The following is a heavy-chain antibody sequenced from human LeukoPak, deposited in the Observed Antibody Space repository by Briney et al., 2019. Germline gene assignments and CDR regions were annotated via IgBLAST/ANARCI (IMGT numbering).Heavy chain of an antibody. V-gene: IGHV3-30*04. D-gene: IGHD5-24*01. CDR2: ISYDGSNK. CDR3: ARDGTLRWLHSMFLYYFDY. CDR1: GFTFNSYA. Sequence: GGSLRLSCAASGFTFNSYAMHWVRQAPGKGLEWVAVISYDGSNKYYADSVKGRFTISRDNSKNTLYLQMNSLRAEDTAVYYCARDGTLRWLHSMFLYYFDYWGQGTLVSVSS. J-gene: IGHJ4*02.